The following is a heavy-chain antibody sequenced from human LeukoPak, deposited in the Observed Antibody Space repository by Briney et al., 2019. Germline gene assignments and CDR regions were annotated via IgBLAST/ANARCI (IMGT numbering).Heavy chain of an antibody. CDR3: AKRPDCSTTNCFRFEY. Sequence: GGSLRLSCVASGFTFSTYAMSWVRQAPGQGLEWVSSISGDGGSTYYAESVKGRFTISRDNSKNTLYLQMNSLRAEDTAVYYCAKRPDCSTTNCFRFEYWGQGTLVTVSS. CDR1: GFTFSTYA. V-gene: IGHV3-23*01. CDR2: ISGDGGST. J-gene: IGHJ4*02. D-gene: IGHD2-2*01.